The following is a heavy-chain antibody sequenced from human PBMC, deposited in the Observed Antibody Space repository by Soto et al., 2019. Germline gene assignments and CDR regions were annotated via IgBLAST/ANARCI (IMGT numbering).Heavy chain of an antibody. J-gene: IGHJ5*02. CDR1: GGSVSRGDFY. V-gene: IGHV4-61*08. CDR2: IYNSGST. Sequence: SETLSLTCTVSGGSVSRGDFYWSWIRQPPGKGLEWIGHIYNSGSTNYNPSLKGRVTISLDMSNNQFSLKLSSVTAADTAVYYCAKDSPDSWFDPWGQGNPGHRLL. D-gene: IGHD2-21*01. CDR3: AKDSPDSWFDP.